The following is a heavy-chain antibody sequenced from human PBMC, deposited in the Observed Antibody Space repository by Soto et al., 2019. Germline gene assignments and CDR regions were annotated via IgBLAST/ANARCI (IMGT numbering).Heavy chain of an antibody. CDR3: ARDRYYDSSGYYYPNWFDP. J-gene: IGHJ5*02. D-gene: IGHD3-22*01. CDR2: ISSSGSTI. V-gene: IGHV3-48*03. Sequence: EVQLVESGGGLVQPGGSLRLSCAASGFTFSSYEMNWVRQAPGKGLEWVSYISSSGSTIYYADSVKGRFTISRDNAKNSLYLQMNSLRAEDTAVYYCARDRYYDSSGYYYPNWFDPWGQGNLVTVSS. CDR1: GFTFSSYE.